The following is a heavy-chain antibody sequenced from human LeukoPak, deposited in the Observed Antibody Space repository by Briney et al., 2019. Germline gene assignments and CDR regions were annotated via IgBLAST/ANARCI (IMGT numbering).Heavy chain of an antibody. CDR3: AKGKFGDPLNY. Sequence: GGSLRLSCAASGFTVSSNYMSWVRQAPGKGLEWVSVIYSDGNIYYADSVRGRFTISKDNSKNTVDLLMNSVRAEDTALYFCAKGKFGDPLNYWGQGTLVTVSS. V-gene: IGHV3-53*01. CDR2: IYSDGNI. J-gene: IGHJ4*02. D-gene: IGHD3-10*01. CDR1: GFTVSSNY.